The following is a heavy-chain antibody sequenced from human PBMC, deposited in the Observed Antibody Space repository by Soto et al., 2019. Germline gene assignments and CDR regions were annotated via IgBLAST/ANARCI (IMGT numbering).Heavy chain of an antibody. Sequence: LRRSCEASGLASSSYWMSWIRQAPWKGLVRVANAPQDGAQSYFVDVVQSRFTISRDNAKNSVCLQRNRLRAEDTAGCYGVRDGHSGSHFDSWGQGTMVTVSS. V-gene: IGHV3-7*01. CDR1: GLASSSYW. J-gene: IGHJ4*02. CDR2: APQDGAQS. D-gene: IGHD2-15*01. CDR3: VRDGHSGSHFDS.